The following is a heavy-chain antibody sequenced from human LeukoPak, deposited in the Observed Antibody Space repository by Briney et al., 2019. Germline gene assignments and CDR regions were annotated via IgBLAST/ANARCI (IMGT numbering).Heavy chain of an antibody. V-gene: IGHV3-48*04. CDR2: ISATGGTI. D-gene: IGHD2-2*02. CDR1: GFTFSSNG. Sequence: GGSLRLSCAASGFTFSSNGMNWVRQAPGKGLEWVSYISATGGTIYYADSVKGRFTISRDNAKNSLYLQMNSLRAEDTAVYYCARDRLVVVPAAIPDDAFDIWGQGTMVTVSS. CDR3: ARDRLVVVPAAIPDDAFDI. J-gene: IGHJ3*02.